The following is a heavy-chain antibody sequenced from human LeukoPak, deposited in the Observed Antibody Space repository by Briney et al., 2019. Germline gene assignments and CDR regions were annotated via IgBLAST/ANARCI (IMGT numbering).Heavy chain of an antibody. CDR1: GYTFTSYY. J-gene: IGHJ4*02. CDR2: INPSGGST. CDR3: AAIAVAGTDFDY. Sequence: ASVNVSCKASGYTFTSYYMHWVRQAPGQGLEWMGIINPSGGSTSHAQKFQGRVTMTRDTSTSTVYMELSSLRSEDTAVYYCAAIAVAGTDFDYWGQGTLVTVSS. D-gene: IGHD6-19*01. V-gene: IGHV1-46*01.